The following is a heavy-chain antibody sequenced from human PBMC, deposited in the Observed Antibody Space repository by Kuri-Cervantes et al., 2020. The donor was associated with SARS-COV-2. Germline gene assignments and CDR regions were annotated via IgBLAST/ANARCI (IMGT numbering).Heavy chain of an antibody. CDR3: ARGETEPGIAVAGRGGLGFDY. J-gene: IGHJ4*02. D-gene: IGHD6-19*01. Sequence: ASVKVSCKASGYTFTSYYMHWVRQAPGQGPEWMGIINPSGGSTSYAQKFQGRVTMTRDTSTSTVYMELSSLRSEDTAVYYCARGETEPGIAVAGRGGLGFDYWGQGTLVTVSS. V-gene: IGHV1-46*01. CDR1: GYTFTSYY. CDR2: INPSGGST.